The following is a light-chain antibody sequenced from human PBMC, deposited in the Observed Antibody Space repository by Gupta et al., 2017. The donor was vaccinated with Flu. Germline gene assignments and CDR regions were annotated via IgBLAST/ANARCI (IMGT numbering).Light chain of an antibody. J-gene: IGLJ3*02. CDR1: SNNVGNEG. Sequence: QAGLTQPPSVSKGLRQTATLTCTGNSNNVGNEGALWLQQHQGHPPKLLSYRNNNRPSGISERFSASRSGDTASLTITGLQPEDEADYYCSAWDSSLTAWVFGGGTKLTVL. CDR3: SAWDSSLTAWV. V-gene: IGLV10-54*01. CDR2: RNN.